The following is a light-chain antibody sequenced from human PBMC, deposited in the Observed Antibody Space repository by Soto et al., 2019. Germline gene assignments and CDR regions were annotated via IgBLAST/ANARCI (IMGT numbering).Light chain of an antibody. CDR2: AAS. CDR1: QSIGTY. CDR3: QQYNSYSPGPT. J-gene: IGKJ4*01. V-gene: IGKV1-5*01. Sequence: DIQMTQSPSSLSASVGDRVTITCRASQSIGTYLNWYQQKPGKAPKLLIYAASSLESGVPSRFSGSGSGTEFTLTISSLQPDDFATYYCQQYNSYSPGPTFGGGTKVDIK.